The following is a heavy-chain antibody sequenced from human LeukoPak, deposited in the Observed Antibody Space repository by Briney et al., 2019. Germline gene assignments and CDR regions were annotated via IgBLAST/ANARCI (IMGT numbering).Heavy chain of an antibody. V-gene: IGHV5-51*01. Sequence: PAESLKISCKGSGYSFTNYWIAWVRQMPGKGLECMGIIYPGDSDTRYSPSFQGQVTISADKSISTAYLQWSSLKASDTAMYYCARQGQLVRDLDYWGQGTLVTVSS. CDR1: GYSFTNYW. CDR2: IYPGDSDT. CDR3: ARQGQLVRDLDY. D-gene: IGHD6-13*01. J-gene: IGHJ4*02.